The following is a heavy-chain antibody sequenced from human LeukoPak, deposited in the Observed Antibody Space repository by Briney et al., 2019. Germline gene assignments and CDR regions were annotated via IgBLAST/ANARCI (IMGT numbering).Heavy chain of an antibody. V-gene: IGHV4-61*02. CDR2: IYASGST. Sequence: SQTLSLTCTVSGGSISSGSYYWSWIRQPAGKGLEWIGRIYASGSTSYNPSPKSRVTISVDTSKNQFSLKLSSVTAADTAVYYCARGFWSGYDLAAFDIWGQGTMVTVSS. CDR3: ARGFWSGYDLAAFDI. D-gene: IGHD3-3*01. CDR1: GGSISSGSYY. J-gene: IGHJ3*02.